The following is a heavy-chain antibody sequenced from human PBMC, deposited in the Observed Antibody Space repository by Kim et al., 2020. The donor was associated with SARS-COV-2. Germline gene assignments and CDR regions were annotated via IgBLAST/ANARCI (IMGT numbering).Heavy chain of an antibody. CDR2: IYYSGST. Sequence: SETLSLTCTVSGGSISSYYWSWIRQPPGKGLEWIGYIYYSGSTNYNPSLKSRVTISVDTSKNQFSLKVRSVTAADTAVYYCARAPRGYQLLGGEYYYYMDVWGKGTTVTVSS. D-gene: IGHD2-2*01. CDR1: GGSISSYY. CDR3: ARAPRGYQLLGGEYYYYMDV. J-gene: IGHJ6*03. V-gene: IGHV4-59*01.